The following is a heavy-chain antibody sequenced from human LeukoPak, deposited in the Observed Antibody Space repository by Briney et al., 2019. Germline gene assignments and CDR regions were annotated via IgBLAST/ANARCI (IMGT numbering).Heavy chain of an antibody. CDR2: IYTSGST. CDR3: ARDRYYYDSSGYSRLDY. J-gene: IGHJ4*02. CDR1: GGSISSGSYY. V-gene: IGHV4-61*02. Sequence: SETLSLTCTVSGGSISSGSYYWSWIRQPAGKGLEWIGRIYTSGSTNYNPSLKSRVTISVDTSKNQFSLKLSSVTAADTAVYYCARDRYYYDSSGYSRLDYWGQGTLVTVSS. D-gene: IGHD3-22*01.